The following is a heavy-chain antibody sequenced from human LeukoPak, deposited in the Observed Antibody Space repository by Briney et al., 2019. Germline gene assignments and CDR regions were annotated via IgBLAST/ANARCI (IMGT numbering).Heavy chain of an antibody. D-gene: IGHD3-22*01. CDR2: ISSSSSYI. J-gene: IGHJ4*02. V-gene: IGHV3-21*01. Sequence: GGSLRLSCAASGFTFSSYSMNWVRQAPGKGLEWVSSISSSSSYIYYADSVKGRFTISRDNAKNSLYLQMNSLRAEDTAVYYCASDVSDYYDSSGYWSFDYWGQGTLVTVSS. CDR1: GFTFSSYS. CDR3: ASDVSDYYDSSGYWSFDY.